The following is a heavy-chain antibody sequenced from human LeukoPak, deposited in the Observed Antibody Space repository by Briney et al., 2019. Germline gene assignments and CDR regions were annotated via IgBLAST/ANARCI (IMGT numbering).Heavy chain of an antibody. V-gene: IGHV1-18*01. D-gene: IGHD1-26*01. Sequence: ASVKVSCKASGYTFTTYGISWVRQAPGQGLEWMGWISAYNGNTNYAQKLQGRVTMTTDTSTSTAYMELRSLRAEDTAVYYCANIEAEWEPGDYWGQGTLVTVSS. J-gene: IGHJ4*02. CDR1: GYTFTTYG. CDR2: ISAYNGNT. CDR3: ANIEAEWEPGDY.